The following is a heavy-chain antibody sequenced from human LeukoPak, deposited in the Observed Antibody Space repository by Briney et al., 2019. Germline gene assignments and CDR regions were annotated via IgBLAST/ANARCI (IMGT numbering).Heavy chain of an antibody. Sequence: GGSLRLSCAASGFKFDDYGMHWVRQAPGKGLEWVSGISWNSGNIGYADSVKGRFTISRDGAKNSLYLQMNSLREEDTALYFCTRASPPFGGVVAPSYYFDSWGLGTLVTVYS. V-gene: IGHV3-9*01. D-gene: IGHD3-16*02. J-gene: IGHJ4*02. CDR1: GFKFDDYG. CDR2: ISWNSGNI. CDR3: TRASPPFGGVVAPSYYFDS.